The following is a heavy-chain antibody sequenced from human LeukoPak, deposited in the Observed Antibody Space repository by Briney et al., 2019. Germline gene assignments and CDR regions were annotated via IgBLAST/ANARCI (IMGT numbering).Heavy chain of an antibody. CDR3: AKDRVVGATHWFDP. V-gene: IGHV3-23*01. D-gene: IGHD1-26*01. CDR1: GFTFSNYA. J-gene: IGHJ5*02. CDR2: ISGNGGST. Sequence: GESLRLSCAASGFTFSNYAMSWVRQAPGKGLEWVSTISGNGGSTYHADSVKGRFTISRDNSKDTVYVQMNSLRAVDTAVYYCAKDRVVGATHWFDPWGQGTLVTVSS.